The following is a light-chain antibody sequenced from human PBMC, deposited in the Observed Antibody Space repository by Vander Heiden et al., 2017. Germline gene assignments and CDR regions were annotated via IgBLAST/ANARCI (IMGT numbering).Light chain of an antibody. V-gene: IGLV2-14*01. Sequence: QSALTQPASVSGSPGQSTTISYTGTSSDVGGYKYVSWYQQFPGQAPKLIIYEVSNRPSGISSRFSGSKSGNTASLTISGLQAEDEADYYCSSYTPSSTLEVFGSGTWVSVL. CDR3: SSYTPSSTLEV. J-gene: IGLJ1*01. CDR2: EVS. CDR1: SSDVGGYKY.